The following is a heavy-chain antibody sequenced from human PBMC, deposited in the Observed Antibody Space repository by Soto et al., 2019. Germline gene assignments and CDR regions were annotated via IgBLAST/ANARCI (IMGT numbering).Heavy chain of an antibody. J-gene: IGHJ4*02. CDR3: AKGMVRGVIITPFYFDY. D-gene: IGHD3-10*01. CDR2: ISGSGGST. V-gene: IGHV3-23*01. CDR1: GFTFSSYA. Sequence: GGSLRLSCAASGFTFSSYAMSWVRQAPGKGLEWVSAISGSGGSTYYADSVKGRFTISRDNSKNTLYLQMNSLRAEDTAVYYCAKGMVRGVIITPFYFDYWGQGTLVTVSS.